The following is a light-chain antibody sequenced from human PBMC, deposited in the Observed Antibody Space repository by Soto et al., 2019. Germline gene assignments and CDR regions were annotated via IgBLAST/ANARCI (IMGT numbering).Light chain of an antibody. J-gene: IGLJ3*02. V-gene: IGLV2-14*01. CDR2: DVS. Sequence: QSALTQPASVSGSPGQSITISCTGTSSDVGGYNYVSWYQQHTDKAPKLMIYDVSNRPSGVSNRFSGSKSGNTASLTISGLQAEDEADYYCSSYTSSSNWVFGGGTKVTVL. CDR3: SSYTSSSNWV. CDR1: SSDVGGYNY.